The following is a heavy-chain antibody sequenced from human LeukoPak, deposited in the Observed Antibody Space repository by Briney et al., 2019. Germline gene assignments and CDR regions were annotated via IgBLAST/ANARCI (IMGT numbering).Heavy chain of an antibody. CDR3: ARAPFYDILTGLYYYYGMDV. D-gene: IGHD3-9*01. CDR2: IKQDGSEI. V-gene: IGHV3-7*01. Sequence: PGGPLRLSCAASGFIFSNYWMTWVRQAPGKGLDWVANIKQDGSEIYYVDSVKGRFTISRDNAKNSLYLQMNSLRAEDTAVYYCARAPFYDILTGLYYYYGMDVWGQGTTVTVSS. CDR1: GFIFSNYW. J-gene: IGHJ6*02.